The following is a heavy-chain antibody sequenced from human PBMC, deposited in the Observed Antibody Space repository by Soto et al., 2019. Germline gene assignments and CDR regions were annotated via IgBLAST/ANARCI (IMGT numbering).Heavy chain of an antibody. Sequence: SEALSLTCALYGGSFSGYYWSWIRQPPGKGLEWIGEINHSGSTNYNPSLKSRVTISVDTSKNQFSLKLSSVTAADTAVYYCARGLISGSHYSGGWYYFDSWGQGTQVTVSS. CDR2: INHSGST. D-gene: IGHD1-26*01. CDR3: ARGLISGSHYSGGWYYFDS. CDR1: GGSFSGYY. J-gene: IGHJ4*02. V-gene: IGHV4-34*01.